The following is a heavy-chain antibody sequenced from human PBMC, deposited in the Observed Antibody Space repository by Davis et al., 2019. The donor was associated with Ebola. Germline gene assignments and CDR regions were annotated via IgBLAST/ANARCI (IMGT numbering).Heavy chain of an antibody. CDR1: GFTFSSYA. CDR2: ISYDGSNK. CDR3: ARDGYGWSSSWYPHYYYYYYMDV. D-gene: IGHD6-13*01. J-gene: IGHJ6*03. V-gene: IGHV3-30-3*01. Sequence: PGGSLRLSCAASGFTFSSYAMHWVRQAPGKGLEWVAVISYDGSNKYYADSVKGRFTISRDNSKNTLYLQMNSLRAEDTAVYYCARDGYGWSSSWYPHYYYYYYMDVWGKGTTVTVSS.